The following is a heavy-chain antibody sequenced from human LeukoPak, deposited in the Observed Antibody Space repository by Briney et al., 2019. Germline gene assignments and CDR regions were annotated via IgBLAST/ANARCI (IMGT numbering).Heavy chain of an antibody. Sequence: GGSLRLSCAASGFTFSSYGMHWVRQAPGKGLEWVAVISYDGSNKYYADSVKGRFTISRDNSKNTLYLQMNSLSAEDTAVYYCAKDSGDYDILTGSDYWGQGTLVTVSS. D-gene: IGHD3-9*01. CDR1: GFTFSSYG. J-gene: IGHJ4*02. V-gene: IGHV3-30*18. CDR3: AKDSGDYDILTGSDY. CDR2: ISYDGSNK.